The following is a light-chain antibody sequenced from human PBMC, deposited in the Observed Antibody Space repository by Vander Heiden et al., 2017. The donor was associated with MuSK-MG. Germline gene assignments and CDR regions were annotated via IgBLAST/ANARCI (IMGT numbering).Light chain of an antibody. J-gene: IGKJ4*01. CDR1: ESITTW. CDR2: DAS. V-gene: IGKV1-5*01. Sequence: DIQMTQSHSTLSASVGDRVTITCRASESITTWLAWSQQKAGKAPKLLIYDASSLGNGVPSRFSGSGSGTEFTLTISSLQPDDFATYFCHQENNHSHAFGGGTKVEIK. CDR3: HQENNHSHA.